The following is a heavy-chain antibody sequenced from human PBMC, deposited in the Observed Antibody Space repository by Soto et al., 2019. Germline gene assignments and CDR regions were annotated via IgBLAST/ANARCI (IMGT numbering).Heavy chain of an antibody. CDR3: AKQVLHYSGWYRSPGSLDY. V-gene: IGHV3-23*01. CDR1: GFTFSSYA. D-gene: IGHD6-19*01. Sequence: GGSLRLSCAASGFTFSSYAMSWVRQAPGKGLEWVSAISGSGGSTYYADSVKGRFTISRDNSKNTLYLQMNSLRAEDTAVYYCAKQVLHYSGWYRSPGSLDYWGQGTLVTVSS. J-gene: IGHJ4*02. CDR2: ISGSGGST.